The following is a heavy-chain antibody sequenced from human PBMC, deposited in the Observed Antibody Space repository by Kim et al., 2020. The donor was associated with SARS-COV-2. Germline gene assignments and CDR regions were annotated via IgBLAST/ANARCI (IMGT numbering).Heavy chain of an antibody. Sequence: SETLSLTCTVSGGSVSSGSYYWSWIRQPPGKGLEWIGYIYYSGSTNYNPSLKSRVTISVDTSKNQFSLKLSSVTAADTAVYYCARGYGYFDWLSLSHWFDPWGQGTLVTVSS. CDR2: IYYSGST. J-gene: IGHJ5*02. CDR3: ARGYGYFDWLSLSHWFDP. D-gene: IGHD3-9*01. CDR1: GGSVSSGSYY. V-gene: IGHV4-61*01.